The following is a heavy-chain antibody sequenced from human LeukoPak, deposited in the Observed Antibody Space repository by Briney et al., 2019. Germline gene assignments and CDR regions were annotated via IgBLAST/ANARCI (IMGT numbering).Heavy chain of an antibody. CDR3: AREGGRAASGAFDI. J-gene: IGHJ3*02. Sequence: PSETLSLTCAVSGGSISSSNWWSWVRQPPGKGLEWIGEIYHSGSTNYNLSLKSRVTISVDKSKNQFSLKLSSVTAADTAVYYCAREGGRAASGAFDIWGQGTMVTVSS. D-gene: IGHD1-26*01. CDR1: GGSISSSNW. CDR2: IYHSGST. V-gene: IGHV4-4*02.